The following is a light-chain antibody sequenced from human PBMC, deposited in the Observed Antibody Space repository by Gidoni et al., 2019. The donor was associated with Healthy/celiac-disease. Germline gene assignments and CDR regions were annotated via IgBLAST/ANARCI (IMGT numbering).Light chain of an antibody. Sequence: RVTITCQASQDISNYLNWYQQKPGKAPKLLIYDASNLETGVPSRFSGSGYGTDFTFTISSLQPEDIATYYCQQYDNLPSITFGQGTRLEIK. V-gene: IGKV1-33*01. CDR2: DAS. J-gene: IGKJ5*01. CDR3: QQYDNLPSIT. CDR1: QDISNY.